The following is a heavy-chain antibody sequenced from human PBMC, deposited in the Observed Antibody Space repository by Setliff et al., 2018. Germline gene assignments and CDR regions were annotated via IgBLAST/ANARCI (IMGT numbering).Heavy chain of an antibody. J-gene: IGHJ4*02. CDR1: GSTFSSYW. CDR2: INQDGSEK. D-gene: IGHD2-21*02. CDR3: ARVPPRDQAFDY. Sequence: GGSLRLSCAASGSTFSSYWMAWVRQAPGKGPEWLAQINQDGSEKYYVDSVKGRLTISRDNAKNSLYLQMNSLRAEDTAVYYCARVPPRDQAFDYWGQGTLVTVSS. V-gene: IGHV3-7*01.